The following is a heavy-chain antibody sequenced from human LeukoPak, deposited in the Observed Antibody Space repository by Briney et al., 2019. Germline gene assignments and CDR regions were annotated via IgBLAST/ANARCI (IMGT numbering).Heavy chain of an antibody. Sequence: GGSLRLSCAASGFSFRSYAMSWVRQAPGKGLEWVSLISWDGGSTYYADSVKGRFTISRDNSKNSLYLQMNSLRAEDTALYYCAKGLGYYDSSGYLNWGQGTLVTVSS. D-gene: IGHD3-22*01. CDR1: GFSFRSYA. CDR2: ISWDGGST. J-gene: IGHJ4*02. CDR3: AKGLGYYDSSGYLN. V-gene: IGHV3-43D*03.